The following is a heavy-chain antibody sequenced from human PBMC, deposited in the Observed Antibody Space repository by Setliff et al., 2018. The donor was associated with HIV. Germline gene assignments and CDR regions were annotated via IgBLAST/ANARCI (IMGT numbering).Heavy chain of an antibody. Sequence: SETLSLTCAVYGGSFSGYYWSWIRQTPGKGLEWIGEINHRGSTNYNPSLESRVTISVDTSKNQFSLKLSSVTAADTAVYYCARGGYYYDSSGYGRLDYWGQGTLVTVSS. CDR3: ARGGYYYDSSGYGRLDY. CDR1: GGSFSGYY. V-gene: IGHV4-34*01. D-gene: IGHD3-22*01. CDR2: INHRGST. J-gene: IGHJ4*02.